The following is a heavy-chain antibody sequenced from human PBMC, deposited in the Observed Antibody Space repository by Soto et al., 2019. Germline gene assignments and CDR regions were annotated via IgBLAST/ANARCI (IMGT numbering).Heavy chain of an antibody. CDR2: IYSGGST. D-gene: IGHD2-21*02. CDR1: GFTVSSNY. V-gene: IGHV3-66*01. J-gene: IGHJ4*02. Sequence: PGGSLRLSCAASGFTVSSNYMSWVRQAPGKGLEWVSVIYSGGSTYYADSVKGRFTISRDNSKNTLYLQMNSLRAEDTAVYYCARDFLTSRSPYWGQGTLVTVSS. CDR3: ARDFLTSRSPY.